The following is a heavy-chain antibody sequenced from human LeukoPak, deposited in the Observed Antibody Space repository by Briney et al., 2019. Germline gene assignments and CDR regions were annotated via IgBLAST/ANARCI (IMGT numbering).Heavy chain of an antibody. Sequence: GESLKISCKGSGYSFSTYWIGWVRQMPGKGLEWMGIIYADDSNTRYSPSFQGQVTISADKSISTAYLQWSSLKASDTAMYYCARQPHYYYGMDVWGQGTTVTVSS. J-gene: IGHJ6*02. CDR2: IYADDSNT. CDR1: GYSFSTYW. V-gene: IGHV5-51*01. CDR3: ARQPHYYYGMDV.